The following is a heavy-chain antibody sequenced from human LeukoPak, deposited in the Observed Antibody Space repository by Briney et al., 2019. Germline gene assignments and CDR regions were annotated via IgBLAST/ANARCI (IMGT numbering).Heavy chain of an antibody. Sequence: SETLSLTCTVSGGSISSSSYYWGWIRQPPGKGLEWIGSIYYSGSTYYNPSLKSRVTISVDTSKNQFSLKLSSVTAADTAVYYCARSPQFWSGYYIGSTPYYFDYWGQGTLVTVSS. D-gene: IGHD3-3*01. CDR3: ARSPQFWSGYYIGSTPYYFDY. CDR2: IYYSGST. CDR1: GGSISSSSYY. J-gene: IGHJ4*02. V-gene: IGHV4-39*01.